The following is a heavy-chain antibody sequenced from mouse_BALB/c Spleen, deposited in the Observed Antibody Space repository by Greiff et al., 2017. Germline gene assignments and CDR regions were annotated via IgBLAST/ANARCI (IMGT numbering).Heavy chain of an antibody. CDR3: AREDYYGSRRFAY. CDR2: ILPGSGST. Sequence: VQLQQSGAELMKPGASVKISCKATGYTFSSYWIEWVKQRPGHGLEWIGEILPGSGSTNYNEKFKGKATFTADTSSNTAYMQLSSLTSEDSAVYYCAREDYYGSRRFAYWGQGTLVTVSA. D-gene: IGHD1-1*01. V-gene: IGHV1-9*01. J-gene: IGHJ3*01. CDR1: GYTFSSYW.